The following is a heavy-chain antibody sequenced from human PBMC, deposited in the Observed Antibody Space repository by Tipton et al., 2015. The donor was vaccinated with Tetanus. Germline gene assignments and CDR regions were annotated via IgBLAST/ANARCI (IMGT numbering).Heavy chain of an antibody. J-gene: IGHJ4*02. CDR2: ISTYNGNT. CDR1: GYTFTSYG. D-gene: IGHD6-19*01. CDR3: ARLVRQWLVPEDY. V-gene: IGHV1-18*01. Sequence: QSGPEVKKPGASAKVSCKASGYTFTSYGISWARQAPGQGLEWMGWISTYNGNTNYVQKFQGRVTMTTDTSTNTAYMELRSLRSDDTAFYYCARLVRQWLVPEDYWGQGTLITVSS.